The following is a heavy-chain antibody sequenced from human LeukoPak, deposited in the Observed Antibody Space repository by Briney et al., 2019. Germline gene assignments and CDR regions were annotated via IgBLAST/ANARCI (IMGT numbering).Heavy chain of an antibody. CDR1: GFTFSSYS. D-gene: IGHD5-18*01. Sequence: GGPLRLSCAASGFTFSSYSMNWVRQAPGKGLEWVSSISSSSSYIYYADSVKGRFTISRDNAKNSLYLQMNSLRAEDTAVYYCARDPRGYSYHYGMDVWGQGTTVTVSS. CDR3: ARDPRGYSYHYGMDV. J-gene: IGHJ6*02. V-gene: IGHV3-21*01. CDR2: ISSSSSYI.